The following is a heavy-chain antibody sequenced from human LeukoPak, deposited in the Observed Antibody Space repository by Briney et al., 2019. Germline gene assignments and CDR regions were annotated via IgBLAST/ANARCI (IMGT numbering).Heavy chain of an antibody. D-gene: IGHD3-22*01. CDR1: GYTFTSYD. Sequence: ASVKVSCKASGYTFTSYDINWVRQATGQGLEWMGWMNPNSGNTGYAQKFQGRVTMTRNNSISTAYMELSSLRSEDTAVYYCARVGGGYYDSSGYYLQVWGQGTLVTVSS. CDR2: MNPNSGNT. CDR3: ARVGGGYYDSSGYYLQV. V-gene: IGHV1-8*01. J-gene: IGHJ4*02.